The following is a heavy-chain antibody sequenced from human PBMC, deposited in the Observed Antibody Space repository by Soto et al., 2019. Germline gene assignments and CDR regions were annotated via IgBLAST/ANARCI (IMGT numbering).Heavy chain of an antibody. J-gene: IGHJ6*02. Sequence: GGSLRLSCTASGFTFSTYSMNWVRQSPGKGLEWVSSISGSSTYIYYADSLKGRFAISRDNAKNSLYLQMSSLRAEDTAVYYCARNSPTYYYGSGTYYKHGMDVWGQGTTVTVSS. V-gene: IGHV3-21*01. D-gene: IGHD3-10*01. CDR3: ARNSPTYYYGSGTYYKHGMDV. CDR1: GFTFSTYS. CDR2: ISGSSTYI.